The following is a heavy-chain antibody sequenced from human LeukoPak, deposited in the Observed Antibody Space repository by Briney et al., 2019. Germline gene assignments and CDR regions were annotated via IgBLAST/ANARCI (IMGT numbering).Heavy chain of an antibody. V-gene: IGHV4-59*12. J-gene: IGHJ5*02. D-gene: IGHD3-10*01. CDR2: IYYSGST. CDR3: ARGLGRYYGSGSYFGSPRWFDP. CDR1: GGSISSYY. Sequence: PSETLSLTCTVSGGSISSYYWSWIRQPPGKGLEWIGYIYYSGSTNYNPSLKSRVTISVDTSKNQFSLKLSSVTAADTAVYYCARGLGRYYGSGSYFGSPRWFDPWGQGTLVTVSS.